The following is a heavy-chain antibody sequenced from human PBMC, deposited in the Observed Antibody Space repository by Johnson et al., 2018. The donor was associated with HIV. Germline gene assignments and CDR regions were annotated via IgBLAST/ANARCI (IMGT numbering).Heavy chain of an antibody. D-gene: IGHD3-22*01. CDR1: GFTFSSYG. CDR2: ISGSGDNT. CDR3: ARGRGYYYDSGPDAFDI. J-gene: IGHJ3*02. Sequence: VQLVESGGGLVQPGGSLRLSCAASGFTFSSYGMSWVRQAPGKGLEWVSAISGSGDNTYYADSVKGRFTISRDRSQNTVYLQMNSLRAEDTAVYYCARGRGYYYDSGPDAFDIWGQGTMVTVSS. V-gene: IGHV3-23*04.